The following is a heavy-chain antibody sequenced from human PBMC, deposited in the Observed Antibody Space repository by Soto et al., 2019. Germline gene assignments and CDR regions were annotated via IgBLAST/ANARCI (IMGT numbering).Heavy chain of an antibody. V-gene: IGHV1-18*01. Sequence: ASVKVSCKASGYTFTSYGISWVRQAPGQGLEWMGWISAYNGNTNYAQKLQGRVTMTTDTSTSTAYMELRSLRSDDTAVYYCARALLSVRGVIITPFDYWGQGTLVTVSS. CDR2: ISAYNGNT. D-gene: IGHD3-10*01. CDR1: GYTFTSYG. CDR3: ARALLSVRGVIITPFDY. J-gene: IGHJ4*02.